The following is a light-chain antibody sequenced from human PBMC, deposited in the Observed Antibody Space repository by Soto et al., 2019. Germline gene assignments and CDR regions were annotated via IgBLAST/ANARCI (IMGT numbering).Light chain of an antibody. CDR1: QSISIN. CDR3: QQYNNWIT. Sequence: EIVMTQSPATLSVSPGERAILSCRASQSISINLAWCQQKPGQAPRLLIYAASNRATGVPARFSGSWSGTEFTLTISSLQSEDFAVYYCQQYNNWITFGQGTRLEIK. V-gene: IGKV3-15*01. J-gene: IGKJ5*01. CDR2: AAS.